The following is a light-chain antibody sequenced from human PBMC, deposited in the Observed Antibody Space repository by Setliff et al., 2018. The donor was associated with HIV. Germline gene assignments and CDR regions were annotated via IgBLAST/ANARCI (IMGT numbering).Light chain of an antibody. CDR1: TSDIGAFNF. CDR3: NSYRSRSTYV. Sequence: QSALAQPASVSGPPGQSITISCTGTTSDIGAFNFVSWYQQHPGKAPKLIIYEVNYRPSGVSTRFSGSKPGNTASLTISGLQAEDEADYYCNSYRSRSTYVFGTGTKVTV. V-gene: IGLV2-14*01. J-gene: IGLJ1*01. CDR2: EVN.